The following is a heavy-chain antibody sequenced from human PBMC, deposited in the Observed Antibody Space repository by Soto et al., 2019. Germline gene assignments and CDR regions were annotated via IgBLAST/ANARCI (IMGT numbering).Heavy chain of an antibody. D-gene: IGHD1-26*01. CDR3: AREGVTNYYYYYYMDV. CDR1: GFTVSSNY. CDR2: IYSGGST. Sequence: EVQLVESGGGLVQPGGSLRLSCAASGFTVSSNYMSWVRQAPGKGLEWVSVIYSGGSTYYADSVKGRFTISRDNSKNTLYLQMNSLRAEDTAVYYCAREGVTNYYYYYYMDVWGKGTTVTVSS. V-gene: IGHV3-66*01. J-gene: IGHJ6*03.